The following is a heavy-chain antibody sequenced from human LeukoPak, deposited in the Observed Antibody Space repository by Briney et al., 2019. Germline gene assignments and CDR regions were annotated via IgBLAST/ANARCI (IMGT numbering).Heavy chain of an antibody. J-gene: IGHJ4*02. CDR1: GFSFISYW. D-gene: IGHD1-1*01. CDR3: AGCAGNSCYSDY. Sequence: PGGSLRLSCAASGFSFISYWMSWVRQAPGKGLEWVANIKQDGSAKNYVDSVKGRFTISRDNAKNSLYLQLNSLRAEDTAVYYCAGCAGNSCYSDYWGRGTLVIVSS. CDR2: IKQDGSAK. V-gene: IGHV3-7*01.